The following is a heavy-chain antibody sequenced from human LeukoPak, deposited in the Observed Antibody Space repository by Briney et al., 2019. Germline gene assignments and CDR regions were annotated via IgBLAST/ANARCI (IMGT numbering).Heavy chain of an antibody. CDR1: GFTFSSYG. CDR3: ARAPYDLPRYGMDV. D-gene: IGHD3-3*01. Sequence: PGGSLRLSCAASGFTFSSYGMHWVRQAPGKGLEWVAVIWYGGSNKYYADSVKGRFTISRDNSKNTLYLQMNSLRAEDTAVYYCARAPYDLPRYGMDVWGQGTTVTVSS. J-gene: IGHJ6*02. V-gene: IGHV3-33*01. CDR2: IWYGGSNK.